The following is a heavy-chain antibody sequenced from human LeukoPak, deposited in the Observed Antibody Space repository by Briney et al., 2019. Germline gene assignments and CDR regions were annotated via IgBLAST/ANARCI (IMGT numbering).Heavy chain of an antibody. CDR1: GGSISSGGYY. CDR3: ARDRIAAAGTEFDP. CDR2: IYHSGST. D-gene: IGHD6-13*01. Sequence: SETLSLTCTVSGGSISSGGYYWSWIRQPPGKGLEWIGYIYHSGSTYYNPSLKSRVTISIDGSKNQFSLKLSSVTAADTAVYYCARDRIAAAGTEFDPWGQGTLVTVSS. J-gene: IGHJ5*02. V-gene: IGHV4-30-2*01.